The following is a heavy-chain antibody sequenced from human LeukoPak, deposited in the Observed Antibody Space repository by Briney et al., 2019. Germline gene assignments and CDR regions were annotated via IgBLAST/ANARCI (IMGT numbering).Heavy chain of an antibody. CDR1: GFTFSTYW. J-gene: IGHJ3*02. Sequence: PGGSLRLSCAASGFTFSTYWMHWVRQAPGKGLVWVSRINPDGTTTSYADSVKGRFTISRDNAKDTVYLQMNSLRAEDTAVYYCARDSVGATAGDAFDIWGQGTMVTVSS. D-gene: IGHD1-26*01. CDR3: ARDSVGATAGDAFDI. CDR2: INPDGTTT. V-gene: IGHV3-74*01.